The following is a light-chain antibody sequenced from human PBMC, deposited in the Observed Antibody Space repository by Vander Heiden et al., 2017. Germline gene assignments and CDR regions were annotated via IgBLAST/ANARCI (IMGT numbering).Light chain of an antibody. V-gene: IGKV3D-20*01. CDR2: DAS. J-gene: IGKJ4*01. Sequence: EILLTQSPATLSLSPGERATLSCGASQSIPSNYLAWYQQKPGLAPRLLIYDASSRATGIPDSFSGSGSGTDFTLIISRLEPEDFAVYYWQQDGSSHTFGGGTKVEMK. CDR1: QSIPSNY. CDR3: QQDGSSHT.